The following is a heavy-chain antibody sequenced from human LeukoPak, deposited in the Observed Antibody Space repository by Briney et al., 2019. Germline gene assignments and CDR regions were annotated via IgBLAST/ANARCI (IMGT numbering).Heavy chain of an antibody. J-gene: IGHJ4*02. CDR3: ARGSEYDVLTGYFPFDS. CDR2: IKKDGSEK. D-gene: IGHD3-9*01. Sequence: GGSLRLSCAASGFTFSSYWMSWVRQAPGKGLGWVANIKKDGSEKYYVDSVKGRFTISRDNAKNSVYLQLNSLGAEDTAVYYCARGSEYDVLTGYFPFDSWGQGTLVTVSS. V-gene: IGHV3-7*01. CDR1: GFTFSSYW.